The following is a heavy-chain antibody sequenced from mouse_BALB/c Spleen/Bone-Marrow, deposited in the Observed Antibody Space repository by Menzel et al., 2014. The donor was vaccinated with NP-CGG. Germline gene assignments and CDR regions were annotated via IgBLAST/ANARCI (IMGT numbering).Heavy chain of an antibody. CDR1: GYSFTDYT. CDR3: ARARWYDY. D-gene: IGHD1-1*02. J-gene: IGHJ2*01. CDR2: FNPNNGGT. V-gene: IGHV1-22*01. Sequence: EVKLQESGPELVKPGSSVKMSCKTSGYSFTDYTIHWVKQSHGKSLEWIGDFNPNNGGTNYNQKFQDKATLTVDKSSRTAFMEFRSLTFEDSEAYYCARARWYDYWGQGTTLTVSS.